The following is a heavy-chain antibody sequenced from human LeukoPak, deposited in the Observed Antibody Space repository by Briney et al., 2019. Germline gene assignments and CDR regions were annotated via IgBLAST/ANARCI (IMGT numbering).Heavy chain of an antibody. V-gene: IGHV4-59*01. D-gene: IGHD6-13*01. J-gene: IGHJ5*02. Sequence: PSETLSLTCSVSGGSISSYYWSWIRQPPGKGLEWIGYVFHSGTTYYNPSLKSRVSISVDTSKNQFSLKLSSVTAAYTAVYYCARGPIDYYSSRSDYRFDPWGQGTLVTVSS. CDR3: ARGPIDYYSSRSDYRFDP. CDR2: VFHSGTT. CDR1: GGSISSYY.